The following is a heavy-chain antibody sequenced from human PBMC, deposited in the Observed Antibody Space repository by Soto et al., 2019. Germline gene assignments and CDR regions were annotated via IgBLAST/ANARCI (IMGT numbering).Heavy chain of an antibody. CDR2: LWFDGSNE. D-gene: IGHD3-10*01. V-gene: IGHV3-33*06. J-gene: IGHJ6*02. Sequence: QVQLVESGGGVVHPGRSLRLSCAASGFPFSRYDMHWVRQAPGKGLGWVAVLWFDGSNEYYADSVQGRFTISRDNSKNTLYLQMYSLRAEDTAVYYCAKVLYASASFDSEEAPYGMDVWGQGTTVTVSS. CDR1: GFPFSRYD. CDR3: AKVLYASASFDSEEAPYGMDV.